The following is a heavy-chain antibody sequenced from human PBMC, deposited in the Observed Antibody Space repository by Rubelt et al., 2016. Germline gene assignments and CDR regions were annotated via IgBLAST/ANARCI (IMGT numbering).Heavy chain of an antibody. CDR3: AKDLHWGFDY. CDR1: GFTFSTYG. V-gene: IGHV3-23*04. Sequence: EVQLVESGGGLVQPGGSLRLSCAASGFTFSTYGMSWLRQAPGKGLEWGSALSGNGAKTYYADSVKGRFTIARDNSRNTLYRQMNSLRAEDTALYYCAKDLHWGFDYWGQGALVTVSS. J-gene: IGHJ4*02. D-gene: IGHD7-27*01. CDR2: LSGNGAKT.